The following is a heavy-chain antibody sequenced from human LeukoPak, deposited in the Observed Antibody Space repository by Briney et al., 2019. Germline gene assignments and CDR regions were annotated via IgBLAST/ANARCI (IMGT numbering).Heavy chain of an antibody. Sequence: GGSLRLSCAASGFTFSTYAIHWVRQAPGKGLKWVAVISDDGSTKYYADSVKGRFTISRDNSKNMLYLQMNSLRAEDAAVYYCARDLIAVTGTGFWFDPRGQGTLVTVSS. J-gene: IGHJ5*02. CDR3: ARDLIAVTGTGFWFDP. CDR1: GFTFSTYA. D-gene: IGHD6-19*01. CDR2: ISDDGSTK. V-gene: IGHV3-30-3*01.